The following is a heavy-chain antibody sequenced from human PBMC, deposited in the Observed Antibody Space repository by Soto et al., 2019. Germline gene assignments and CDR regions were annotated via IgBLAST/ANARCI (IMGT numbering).Heavy chain of an antibody. CDR1: GFTLSTYW. CDR2: ISSDGSNT. V-gene: IGHV3-74*01. CDR3: ATSPAVSDSY. J-gene: IGHJ4*02. Sequence: LRLSCAASGFTLSTYWMHWVRQAPGKGLVWVSRISSDGSNTIYADSVKGRFTISRDNARNTVDLQMNSLRAEDTAVYYCATSPAVSDSYWGQGTLVTVSS.